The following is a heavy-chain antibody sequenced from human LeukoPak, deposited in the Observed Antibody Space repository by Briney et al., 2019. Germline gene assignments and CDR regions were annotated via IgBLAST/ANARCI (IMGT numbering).Heavy chain of an antibody. CDR1: GGTFSSYA. Sequence: SVKVSCKASGGTFSSYAISWVRQAPGQGLEWMGRIIPIFGIANYAQKFQGRVTMTRDTSTSTVYMELSSLRSEDTAVYYCARRGSGYSYIDYWGQGTLVTVSS. V-gene: IGHV1-69*04. J-gene: IGHJ4*02. CDR3: ARRGSGYSYIDY. CDR2: IIPIFGIA. D-gene: IGHD5-18*01.